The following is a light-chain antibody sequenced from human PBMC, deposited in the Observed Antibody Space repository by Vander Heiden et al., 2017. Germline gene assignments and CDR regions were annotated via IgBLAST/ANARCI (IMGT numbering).Light chain of an antibody. V-gene: IGLV1-51*02. Sequence: QSVLTQPPSVSAAPGQTVTPPCSGTSSNTGNNYGSWYQQLPRTAPKLLIYADNQRPSGIPDRFSGSKSGASATLGITGLQTGDEADYFCGTWDTSLSAYVFATGTKVTVL. CDR1: SSNTGNNY. J-gene: IGLJ1*01. CDR2: ADN. CDR3: GTWDTSLSAYV.